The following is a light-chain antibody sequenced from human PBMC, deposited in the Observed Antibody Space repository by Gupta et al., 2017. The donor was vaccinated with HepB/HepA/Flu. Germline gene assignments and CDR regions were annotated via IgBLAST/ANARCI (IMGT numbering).Light chain of an antibody. V-gene: IGLV1-40*01. Sequence: QSVLTQPPSLSGAPGQRVSISCTGSSSNIGPGYDVHSDQQLPGSAPTLLIYGDNNRPSGVPGRFSDSKSGNSASLAITGLQAEEEADYYCQSYDNSLTGSVFGGGTKLTVL. CDR2: GDN. J-gene: IGLJ2*01. CDR3: QSYDNSLTGSV. CDR1: SSNIGPGYD.